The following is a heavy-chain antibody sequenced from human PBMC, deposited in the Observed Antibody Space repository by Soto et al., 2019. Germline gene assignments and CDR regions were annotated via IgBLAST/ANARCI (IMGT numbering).Heavy chain of an antibody. D-gene: IGHD3-3*01. Sequence: PGESLKISCKGSGYSFTSYWIGWVRQMPGKGLEWMGIIYPGDSDTRYSPSFQGQVTISADKSISTAYLQWSSLKASDTAMYYCARHSLERTIFGVVIGGEFDYWGQGTLVTVSS. CDR2: IYPGDSDT. V-gene: IGHV5-51*01. J-gene: IGHJ4*02. CDR3: ARHSLERTIFGVVIGGEFDY. CDR1: GYSFTSYW.